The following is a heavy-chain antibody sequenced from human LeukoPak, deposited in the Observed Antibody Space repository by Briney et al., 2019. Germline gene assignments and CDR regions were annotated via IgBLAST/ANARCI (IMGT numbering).Heavy chain of an antibody. D-gene: IGHD1-26*01. CDR2: IGTAGDT. V-gene: IGHV3-13*01. CDR1: GFTFSSYD. Sequence: GGPLRLSCAASGFTFSSYDMHWVRQATGKGLEWVSAIGTAGDTYYPGSVRGRFTISRENAKNSLYLQMNSLRAGDTAVYYCARGQRGSYDYWGQGTLVTVSS. CDR3: ARGQRGSYDY. J-gene: IGHJ4*02.